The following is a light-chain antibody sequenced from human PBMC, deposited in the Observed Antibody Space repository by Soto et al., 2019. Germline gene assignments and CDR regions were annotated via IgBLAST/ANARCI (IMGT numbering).Light chain of an antibody. Sequence: ALTQPAFESGSPGQSITISCTGTSSDVGSYNLVSWYQQHPGKAPKLMIYEVSKRPSGVSNRFSGSKSGNTASLTISGLQAEDEAAYYCCSYAGNSTFVFVTGTEFTVL. CDR2: EVS. J-gene: IGLJ1*01. CDR1: SSDVGSYNL. CDR3: CSYAGNSTFV. V-gene: IGLV2-23*02.